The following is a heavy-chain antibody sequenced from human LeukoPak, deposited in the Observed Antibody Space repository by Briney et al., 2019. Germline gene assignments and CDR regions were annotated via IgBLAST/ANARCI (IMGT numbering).Heavy chain of an antibody. Sequence: SETLSLTCTASGGSISSYYWSWIRQPPGKGLECIGCVYYTGTTTYNPSLKSRVTISVDTSKNQFSLNLSSVTAADTAVYYCARVGDRDPQRANRYFDLWGRGTLVTVSS. CDR3: ARVGDRDPQRANRYFDL. CDR2: VYYTGTT. CDR1: GGSISSYY. J-gene: IGHJ2*01. D-gene: IGHD3-10*01. V-gene: IGHV4-59*01.